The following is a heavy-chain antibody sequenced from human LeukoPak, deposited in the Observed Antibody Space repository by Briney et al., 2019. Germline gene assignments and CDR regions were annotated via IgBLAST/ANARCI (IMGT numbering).Heavy chain of an antibody. V-gene: IGHV1-18*01. Sequence: GASVKVSCKASGYTFTSYGISWVRQAPGQGLEWMGWISAYNGNTNYAQKLQGRVTMTTDTSTSTAYMELRSLRSDDTAVYYCAREQSSSSEHYYYYYGMDVWGQGTTVTVSS. D-gene: IGHD6-13*01. CDR3: AREQSSSSEHYYYYYGMDV. CDR1: GYTFTSYG. CDR2: ISAYNGNT. J-gene: IGHJ6*02.